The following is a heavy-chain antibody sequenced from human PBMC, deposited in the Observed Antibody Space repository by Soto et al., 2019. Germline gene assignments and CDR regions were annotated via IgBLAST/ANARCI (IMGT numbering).Heavy chain of an antibody. CDR3: AKAHIVVVTAIRLYYYHGTEA. V-gene: IGHV3-30*18. Sequence: WGSLRLSCAASGFTFSSYGMHWVRQAPGKGLEGVAVISYYGSNKYYADSVKGRFTISRDNSKNTLYLQMNSLRAEDTAVYYCAKAHIVVVTAIRLYYYHGTEAWDQGTPVIVSS. D-gene: IGHD2-21*02. CDR2: ISYYGSNK. J-gene: IGHJ6*02. CDR1: GFTFSSYG.